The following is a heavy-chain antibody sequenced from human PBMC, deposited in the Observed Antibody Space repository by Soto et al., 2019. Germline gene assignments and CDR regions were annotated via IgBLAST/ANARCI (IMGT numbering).Heavy chain of an antibody. CDR3: AREQIGYCSSTSCYGDWFDP. CDR2: IIPIFGTA. Sequence: WASVKVSCKASGGTFSSYAISWVRQAPGQGLEWMGGIIPIFGTANYAQKFQGRVTITADESTSTAYMELSSLRSEDTAVYYCAREQIGYCSSTSCYGDWFDPWGQGTLVTVSS. V-gene: IGHV1-69*13. J-gene: IGHJ5*02. D-gene: IGHD2-2*01. CDR1: GGTFSSYA.